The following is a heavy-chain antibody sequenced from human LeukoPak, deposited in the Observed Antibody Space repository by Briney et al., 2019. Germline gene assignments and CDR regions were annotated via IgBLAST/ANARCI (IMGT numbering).Heavy chain of an antibody. Sequence: SETLSLTCTVSGGSISNHYWSWIRQPPGKGLEWIGYIYSSGSTNYNPSLKSRVTISLDMSKTQFSLRLSSVTAADTAVYYCAREASAVGATGGFFDYWGQGTLVTVSS. CDR1: GGSISNHY. V-gene: IGHV4-59*11. CDR3: AREASAVGATGGFFDY. J-gene: IGHJ4*02. CDR2: IYSSGST. D-gene: IGHD1-26*01.